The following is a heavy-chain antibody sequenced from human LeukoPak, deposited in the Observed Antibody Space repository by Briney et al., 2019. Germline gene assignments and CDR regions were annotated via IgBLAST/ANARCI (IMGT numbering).Heavy chain of an antibody. D-gene: IGHD1-26*01. CDR1: GFTFSSYA. CDR3: ASGSYSFYFDY. CDR2: ISYDGSNK. V-gene: IGHV3-30-3*01. J-gene: IGHJ4*02. Sequence: PGRSLRLSCAASGFTFSSYAMHWVRQAPGKGLEWVAVISYDGSNKYYADSVKGRFTISRDNSKNTLYLQMNSLRAEDTAVYYCASGSYSFYFDYWGQGTLVTVSS.